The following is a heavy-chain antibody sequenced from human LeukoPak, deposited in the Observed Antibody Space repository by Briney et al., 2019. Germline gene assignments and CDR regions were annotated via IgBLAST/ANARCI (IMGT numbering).Heavy chain of an antibody. D-gene: IGHD3-3*01. Sequence: GASVKVSCKASGGTFSSYNISWVRQAPGQGLEWMGRIIPILGIANYAQKFQGRVTITAVKSTSTAYMELSSLRSEDTAVYYCAIANYDFWSGYYPPDYWGQGTLVTVSS. J-gene: IGHJ4*02. CDR2: IIPILGIA. CDR3: AIANYDFWSGYYPPDY. V-gene: IGHV1-69*02. CDR1: GGTFSSYN.